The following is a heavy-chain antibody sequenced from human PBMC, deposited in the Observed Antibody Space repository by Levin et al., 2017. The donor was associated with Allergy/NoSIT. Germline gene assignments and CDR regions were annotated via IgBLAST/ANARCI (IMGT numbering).Heavy chain of an antibody. CDR3: AKVPTSGNYYYFDF. Sequence: GGSLRLSCAASGFTFSSYAMSWVRQAPGKGLEWVSAIRDSGSDTYYPDSVKGRFTISRDNSENTLFLQMNSLRADDTAVYYCAKVPTSGNYYYFDFWGQGTLVTVSS. CDR2: IRDSGSDT. D-gene: IGHD1-26*01. J-gene: IGHJ4*02. CDR1: GFTFSSYA. V-gene: IGHV3-23*01.